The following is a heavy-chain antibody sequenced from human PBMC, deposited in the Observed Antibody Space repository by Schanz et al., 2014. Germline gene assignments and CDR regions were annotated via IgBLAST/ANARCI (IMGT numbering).Heavy chain of an antibody. J-gene: IGHJ4*02. CDR2: VNTDGGGK. CDR3: ARCEDY. V-gene: IGHV3-7*01. Sequence: EVQLLESGGGLIQPGGSLRLSCAASGFSFVDAWMSWVRQAPGRGLEWVASVNTDGGGKFYVDSVKGRFTIFRDNAKDSLYLQMNSLRAEDTAVYYCARCEDYWGQGTLVTVSS. CDR1: GFSFVDAW.